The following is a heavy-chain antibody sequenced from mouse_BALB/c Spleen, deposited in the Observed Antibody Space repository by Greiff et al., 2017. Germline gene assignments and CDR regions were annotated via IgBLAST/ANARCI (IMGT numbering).Heavy chain of an antibody. CDR3: ARENNYRYPFAY. J-gene: IGHJ3*01. V-gene: IGHV7-3*02. CDR2: IRNKANGYTT. CDR1: GFTFTDYY. Sequence: EVKVVESGGGLVQPGGSLRLSCATSGFTFTDYYMSWVRQPPGKALEWLGFIRNKANGYTTEYSASVKGRFTISRDNSQSILYLQMNTLRAEDSATYYCARENNYRYPFAYWGQGTLVTVSA. D-gene: IGHD2-14*01.